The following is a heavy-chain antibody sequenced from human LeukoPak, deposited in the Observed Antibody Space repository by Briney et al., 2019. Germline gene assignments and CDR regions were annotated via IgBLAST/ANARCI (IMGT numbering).Heavy chain of an antibody. D-gene: IGHD6-19*01. J-gene: IGHJ4*02. CDR1: GFTFSSSG. Sequence: PGGSLRLSCSASGFTFSSSGMHWVRQAPGKGLEYVSAISGNGGSTYYADSVKGRFTISRDNSKNTLYLQMSSLRTEDTAVYYCVKERAAVADYWGQGTLVTVSS. CDR2: ISGNGGST. V-gene: IGHV3-64D*09. CDR3: VKERAAVADY.